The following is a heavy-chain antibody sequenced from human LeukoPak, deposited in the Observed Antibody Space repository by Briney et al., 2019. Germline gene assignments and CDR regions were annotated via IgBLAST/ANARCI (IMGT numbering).Heavy chain of an antibody. CDR3: ARLGAYCGGDCGPLDY. Sequence: GGSLRLSCAASGFTFSSYAMHWVRQAPGKGLEGGAVISYDGSNKYYADSVKGRFTISRDNSKNTLYLQMNSLRAEDTAVYYCARLGAYCGGDCGPLDYWGQGTLVTVSS. V-gene: IGHV3-30-3*01. CDR2: ISYDGSNK. J-gene: IGHJ4*02. CDR1: GFTFSSYA. D-gene: IGHD2-21*01.